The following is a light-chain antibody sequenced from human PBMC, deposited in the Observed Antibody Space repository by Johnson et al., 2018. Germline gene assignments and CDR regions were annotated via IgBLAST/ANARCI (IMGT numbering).Light chain of an antibody. V-gene: IGLV1-51*02. CDR1: SSNIGNNY. J-gene: IGLJ1*01. CDR3: RTWDSSLSARNV. CDR2: ENN. Sequence: QSVLTQPPSVSAAPGQKVTISCSGSSSNIGNNYVSWYQQLPGTAPKLLIYENNKRPSGIPDRFSGSKSGTSATLGITGLQTGDEADYYCRTWDSSLSARNVLGTGTKVTVL.